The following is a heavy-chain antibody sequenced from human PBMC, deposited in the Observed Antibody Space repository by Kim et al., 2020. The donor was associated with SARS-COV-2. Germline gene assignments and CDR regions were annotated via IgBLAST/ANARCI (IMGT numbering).Heavy chain of an antibody. Sequence: GGSLRLSCAASGFTFSSYGMHWVRQAPGKGLEWVAVISYDGSNKYYADSVKGRFTISRDNSKNTLYLQMNSLRAEDTAVYYCAKDQSPRDSSSSLGYGMDVWGQGTTVTVSS. D-gene: IGHD6-6*01. J-gene: IGHJ6*02. CDR2: ISYDGSNK. CDR3: AKDQSPRDSSSSLGYGMDV. CDR1: GFTFSSYG. V-gene: IGHV3-30*18.